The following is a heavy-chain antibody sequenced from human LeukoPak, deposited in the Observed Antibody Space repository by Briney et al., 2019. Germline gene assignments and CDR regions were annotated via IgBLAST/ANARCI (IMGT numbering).Heavy chain of an antibody. J-gene: IGHJ4*02. V-gene: IGHV3-7*03. CDR2: IKGDGSEK. D-gene: IGHD1-1*01. CDR1: GFTFSSYW. CDR3: ARVPGWNILFDY. Sequence: GGSLRLSCAASGFTFSSYWMNWVRQAPGKGLEWVAKIKGDGSEKYYVDSVKGRFTISRDNAENSLSLQMNSLRAEDTAVYYCARVPGWNILFDYWGQGTLVTVSS.